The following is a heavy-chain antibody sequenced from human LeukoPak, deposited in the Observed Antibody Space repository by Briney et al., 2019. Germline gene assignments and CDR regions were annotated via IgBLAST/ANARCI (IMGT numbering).Heavy chain of an antibody. Sequence: GGSLRLSCAASGFTFSSYGMHWVRQAPGKGLEWVAFRRYDGSNKYYADSVKGRFTISRDNSKNTLYLQMNSLRAEDTAVYYCAKEVTVTPYYYDYMDVWGKGTTVTVSS. CDR1: GFTFSSYG. CDR3: AKEVTVTPYYYDYMDV. J-gene: IGHJ6*03. CDR2: RRYDGSNK. V-gene: IGHV3-30*02. D-gene: IGHD4-11*01.